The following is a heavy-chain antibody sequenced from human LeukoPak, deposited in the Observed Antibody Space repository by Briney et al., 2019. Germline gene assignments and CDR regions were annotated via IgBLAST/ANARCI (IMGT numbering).Heavy chain of an antibody. CDR1: GFTFSGSA. Sequence: GGSLRLSCAASGFTFSGSAMHWVRQASGKGLEWVGRIRSKANSYATAYGVSVEDRFTISRDDSKNTAYLQMNSLKTEDTAVYYCTRHAFGEATGNWFDPWGQGTLVTVSS. CDR2: IRSKANSYAT. V-gene: IGHV3-73*01. D-gene: IGHD3-16*01. J-gene: IGHJ5*02. CDR3: TRHAFGEATGNWFDP.